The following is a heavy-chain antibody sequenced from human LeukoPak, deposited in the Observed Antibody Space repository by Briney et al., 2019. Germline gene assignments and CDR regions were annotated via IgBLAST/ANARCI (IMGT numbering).Heavy chain of an antibody. CDR1: GGSISSGDYY. Sequence: SETLSLTCTVSGGSISSGDYYWSWIRQPPGKGLEWIGRIYTSGSTNYNPSLKSRVTMSVDTSKNQFSLKLSSVTAADTDVYYCARVRMFGGVIGFDYWGQGTLVTVSS. J-gene: IGHJ4*02. CDR2: IYTSGST. V-gene: IGHV4-61*02. CDR3: ARVRMFGGVIGFDY. D-gene: IGHD3-16*02.